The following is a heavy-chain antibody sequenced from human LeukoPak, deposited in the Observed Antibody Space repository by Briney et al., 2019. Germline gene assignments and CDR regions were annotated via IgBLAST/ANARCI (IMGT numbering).Heavy chain of an antibody. V-gene: IGHV1-2*02. CDR1: GYTFTDYY. Sequence: ASVKVSCNTSGYTFTDYYIHWVRQAPGQGLEWMGWINPKSGVTNYAQKFQGRVTLTSDTSVSTAYMDLSSLASGDTAVYHCARALGNYYDSTVYQAYWGQGQLVTVSS. D-gene: IGHD3-22*01. CDR3: ARALGNYYDSTVYQAY. CDR2: INPKSGVT. J-gene: IGHJ4*02.